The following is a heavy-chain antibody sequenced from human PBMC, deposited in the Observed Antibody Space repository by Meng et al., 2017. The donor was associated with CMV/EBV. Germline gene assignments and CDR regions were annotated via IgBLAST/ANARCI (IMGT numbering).Heavy chain of an antibody. CDR1: GFTFSSYS. CDR3: ARDPDYDFWSGYSPLDY. CDR2: ISSSSSYI. D-gene: IGHD3-3*01. J-gene: IGHJ4*02. V-gene: IGHV3-21*01. Sequence: GEFLKISCAASGFTFSSYSMNWVRQAPGKGLEWVSSISSSSSYIYYADSVKGRFTISRDNAKNSLYLQMNSLRAEDTAVYYCARDPDYDFWSGYSPLDYWGQGTLVTVSS.